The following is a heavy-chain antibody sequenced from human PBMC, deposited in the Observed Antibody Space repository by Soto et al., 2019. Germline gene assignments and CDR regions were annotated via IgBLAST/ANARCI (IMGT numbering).Heavy chain of an antibody. CDR2: TSYDGRNT. Sequence: QVQLVESGGGVGQPGRSLRLSCAASGFTFSTNAMHWVRQAPGKGLEWVAVTSYDGRNTYYTDSVKGRFTISRDNSKNTLYLQMNSLRPEDTAVYYCGRGLGFWSGSAIHYWGQGTLVTVSS. V-gene: IGHV3-30*04. J-gene: IGHJ4*02. CDR3: GRGLGFWSGSAIHY. D-gene: IGHD3-3*01. CDR1: GFTFSTNA.